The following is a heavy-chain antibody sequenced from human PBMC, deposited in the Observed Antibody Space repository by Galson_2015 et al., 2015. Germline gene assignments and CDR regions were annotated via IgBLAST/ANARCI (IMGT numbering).Heavy chain of an antibody. V-gene: IGHV3-74*01. CDR3: ARIWATGTSFDI. J-gene: IGHJ3*02. CDR2: INTDDTST. CDR1: GFTFSSYW. Sequence: SLRLSCAASGFTFSSYWMHWVRQAPGKGLVWVSRINTDDTSTSYADSVKGRSTISRDNAKNTLYLQMNSLRAEDTAVYYCARIWATGTSFDIWGQGTMVTVTS. D-gene: IGHD1-1*01.